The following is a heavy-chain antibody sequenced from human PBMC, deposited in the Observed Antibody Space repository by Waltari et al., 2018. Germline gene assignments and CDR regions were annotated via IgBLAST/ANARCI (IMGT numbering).Heavy chain of an antibody. J-gene: IGHJ6*02. CDR1: GFTFSSYA. CDR2: ISGSGGST. D-gene: IGHD3-9*01. CDR3: AKEGVLRYFDWQWEMGV. V-gene: IGHV3-23*01. Sequence: EVQLLESGGGLVQPGGSLRLSCAASGFTFSSYAMSWVRQAPGKGLEWVSAISGSGGSTYYADSVKGRFTISRDNSKNTLYLQMNSLRAEDTAVYYCAKEGVLRYFDWQWEMGVWGQGTTVTVSS.